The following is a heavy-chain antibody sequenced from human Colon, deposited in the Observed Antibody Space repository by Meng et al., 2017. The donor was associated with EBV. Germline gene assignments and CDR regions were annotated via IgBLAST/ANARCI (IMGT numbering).Heavy chain of an antibody. CDR1: GTSIRTSNW. CDR2: IYHNGQT. CDR3: ARDGGVTHIP. V-gene: IGHV4-4*02. D-gene: IGHD2-8*02. Sequence: QVLLPGSGAVLVRASGPLSLTFAVSGTSIRTSNWWSWLRQSPGEGLEWIGAIYHNGQTNYNPSLKSRVSMSVDESKNEFSFNLKSVTAADTAVYYCARDGGVTHIPWGQGVLVTVSS. J-gene: IGHJ5*02.